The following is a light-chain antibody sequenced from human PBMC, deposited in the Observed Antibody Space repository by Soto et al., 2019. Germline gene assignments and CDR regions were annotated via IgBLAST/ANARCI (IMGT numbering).Light chain of an antibody. Sequence: DIQMTQSPSSLSASVGDRVTITCRASQTINNYLAWYQQKPGKIPKLLIYAASTLQSGVPSRFSGGGSGTDFTLTISSLQPEDIATYYCQKYDSAPWTFGQGTKVEIK. J-gene: IGKJ1*01. V-gene: IGKV1-27*01. CDR2: AAS. CDR3: QKYDSAPWT. CDR1: QTINNY.